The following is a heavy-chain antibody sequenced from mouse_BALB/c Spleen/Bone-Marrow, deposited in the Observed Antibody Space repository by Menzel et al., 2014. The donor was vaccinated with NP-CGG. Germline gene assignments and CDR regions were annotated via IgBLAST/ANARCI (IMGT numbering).Heavy chain of an antibody. CDR2: IYYSGTI. CDR3: ARYLGAYFDY. D-gene: IGHD1-1*01. V-gene: IGHV3-5*02. J-gene: IGHJ2*01. CDR1: GISITTGNYR. Sequence: VQLQQPGPGLVKPSQTVSLTCTVTGISITTGNYRWSWIRQFPGNKLEWIGNIYYSGTITYNPSLTSRTTIARDTSKNQFFLEMNSLTAEDTATYYCARYLGAYFDYWGQGTTLTVSS.